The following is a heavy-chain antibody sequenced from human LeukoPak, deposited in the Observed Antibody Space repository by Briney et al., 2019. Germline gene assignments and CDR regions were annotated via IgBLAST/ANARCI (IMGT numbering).Heavy chain of an antibody. J-gene: IGHJ4*02. CDR1: GFTFSSYS. Sequence: TGGSLRLSCAASGFTFSSYSMNWVRQAPGKGLEWLSGISGSGGGTYYADSVKGRFTISRDDSKNTLYLQMHSLRAEDTAVYYCAKSGGSSGWLYWGQGTLVTVSS. V-gene: IGHV3-23*01. CDR3: AKSGGSSGWLY. CDR2: ISGSGGGT. D-gene: IGHD6-19*01.